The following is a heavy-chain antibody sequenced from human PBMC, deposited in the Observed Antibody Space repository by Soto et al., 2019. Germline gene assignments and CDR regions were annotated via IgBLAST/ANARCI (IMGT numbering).Heavy chain of an antibody. V-gene: IGHV4-34*01. CDR1: GGSFNDYY. Sequence: SETLSLTCAVYGGSFNDYYWTWIRQPPGEGLEWIGEINHKTNTYYNPSLRSRVTLSVDTSKNQFSLRLSSVTAADTAVYYCARHGHWAPLDDWGQGTLVTVSS. D-gene: IGHD3-16*01. J-gene: IGHJ4*02. CDR3: ARHGHWAPLDD. CDR2: INHKTNT.